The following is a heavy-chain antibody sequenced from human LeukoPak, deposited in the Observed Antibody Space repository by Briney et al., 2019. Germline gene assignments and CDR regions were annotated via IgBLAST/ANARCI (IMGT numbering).Heavy chain of an antibody. CDR2: ISSSGSTI. D-gene: IGHD3-22*01. Sequence: PGGSLRLSCAASGFTFSDYYMSWIRQAPGKGLEWVSYISSSGSTIYYADSVKGRFTISRDDAKNSLYLQMNSLRAEDTAVYYCARDPDYYDSSGYSDYWGQGTLVTVSS. CDR3: ARDPDYYDSSGYSDY. J-gene: IGHJ4*02. CDR1: GFTFSDYY. V-gene: IGHV3-11*01.